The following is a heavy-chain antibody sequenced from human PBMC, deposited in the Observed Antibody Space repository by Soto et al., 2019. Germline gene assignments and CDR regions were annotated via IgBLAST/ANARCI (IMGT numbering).Heavy chain of an antibody. J-gene: IGHJ5*02. CDR3: TRDASRDSSARGWFDP. Sequence: PGGSLRLSCAASGFTFRSFTMNWVRQAPGKGLECVSTISSNSAYIYYTDALRGRFTISRDNAKNSLHLQMNSLRAEDTAVYYCTRDASRDSSARGWFDPWGPGTLVTVSS. CDR2: ISSNSAYI. CDR1: GFTFRSFT. D-gene: IGHD6-13*01. V-gene: IGHV3-21*01.